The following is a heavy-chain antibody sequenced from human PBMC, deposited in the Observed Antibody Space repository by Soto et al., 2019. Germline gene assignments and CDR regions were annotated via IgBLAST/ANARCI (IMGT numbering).Heavy chain of an antibody. CDR1: GYIFTAYS. V-gene: IGHV1-46*01. J-gene: IGHJ1*01. D-gene: IGHD2-15*01. CDR2: VNPSGGST. Sequence: QVQLVQSGAEVKKPGASVKVSCKASGYIFTAYSMHWVRQAPGQGLEWMGVVNPSGGSTTYAQKFQGRITMTRDTSTSTVDMDLSSLTSEDTAVYYCAREENCSDGICYSEYFQRWGQGTLVTVSS. CDR3: AREENCSDGICYSEYFQR.